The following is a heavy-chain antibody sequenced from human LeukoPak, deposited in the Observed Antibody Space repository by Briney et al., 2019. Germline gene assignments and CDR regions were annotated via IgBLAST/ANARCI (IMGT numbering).Heavy chain of an antibody. J-gene: IGHJ6*02. CDR1: GYTFTGYY. CDR2: INPNSGGT. V-gene: IGHV1-2*04. CDR3: ARQQLVRMSYYYYGMDV. Sequence: ASVKVSCKASGYTFTGYYMHWVRQAPGQGLEWMGWINPNSGGTNYAQKFQGWVTMTRDTSISTAYMELRSLRSDDTAVYYCARQQLVRMSYYYYGMDVWGQGTTVTVSS. D-gene: IGHD6-13*01.